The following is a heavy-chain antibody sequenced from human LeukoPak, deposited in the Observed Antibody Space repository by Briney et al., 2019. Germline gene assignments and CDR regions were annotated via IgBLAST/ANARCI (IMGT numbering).Heavy chain of an antibody. Sequence: SETLSLTCTVSGGSVSSGSYYWSWIRQPPGKGLEWIGYIYYSGSTNYNPSLKSRVTISVDTSKSQFSLKLSSVTAEDTAVYYCARAYSVSYWFDPWGQGTLVTVSS. D-gene: IGHD5/OR15-5a*01. CDR1: GGSVSSGSYY. CDR3: ARAYSVSYWFDP. J-gene: IGHJ5*02. CDR2: IYYSGST. V-gene: IGHV4-61*01.